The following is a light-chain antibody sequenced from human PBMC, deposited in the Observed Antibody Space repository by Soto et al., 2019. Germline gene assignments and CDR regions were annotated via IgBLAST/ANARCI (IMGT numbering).Light chain of an antibody. CDR3: SSYTSSSTRV. Sequence: QSVLNHPASLSGAPGQSITISCPGTSSDVGAYDFVSWYQQHPDKAPKLMIYEVSNRPSGVSNRFSGSKSVNTATLTISGLQAEDEDDYYCSSYTSSSTRVFGTGTKVTVL. V-gene: IGLV2-14*03. J-gene: IGLJ1*01. CDR2: EVS. CDR1: SSDVGAYDF.